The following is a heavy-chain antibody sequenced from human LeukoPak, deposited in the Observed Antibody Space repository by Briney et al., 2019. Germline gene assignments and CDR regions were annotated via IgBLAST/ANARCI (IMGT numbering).Heavy chain of an antibody. D-gene: IGHD4-17*01. CDR1: GYSLSSGYY. CDR2: IYHSGST. CDR3: ARLYTVTTWVDV. Sequence: SETLSLTCAVSGYSLSSGYYWGWIRQPPGKGLEWIGSIYHSGSTYYNPSLKSRATISVDTSKNQFSLKLSSVTAADTAVYYCARLYTVTTWVDVWGKGTTVTVSS. J-gene: IGHJ6*04. V-gene: IGHV4-38-2*01.